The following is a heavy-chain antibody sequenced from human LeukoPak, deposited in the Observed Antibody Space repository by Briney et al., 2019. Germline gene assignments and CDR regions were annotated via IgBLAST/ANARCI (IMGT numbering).Heavy chain of an antibody. J-gene: IGHJ4*02. CDR1: GLTFRSYA. V-gene: IGHV3-48*02. D-gene: IGHD5-18*01. CDR2: ITYNSGTI. Sequence: VGSLRLSCAASGLTFRSYAMQWVRQAPGKGLEWVSYITYNSGTIFYADSVKGRFTISRDNAKDSLYLQMSSLRDEDTAVYYCARDSGYSYADDYWGQRTLVTVSS. CDR3: ARDSGYSYADDY.